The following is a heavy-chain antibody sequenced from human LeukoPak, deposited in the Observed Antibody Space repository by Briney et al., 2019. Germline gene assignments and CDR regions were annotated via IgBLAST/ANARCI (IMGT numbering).Heavy chain of an antibody. J-gene: IGHJ4*02. CDR1: GGSISSSDW. CDR2: IYHSGST. Sequence: SGTLSLTCAVSGGSISSSDWWSWVRQPPGKGLEWIGEIYHSGSTNYNPSLKSRVTISLDMFKNQFSLKVSSVTAADTAAYYCASSWTEGYWGPGTLVTVSS. CDR3: ASSWTEGY. D-gene: IGHD3/OR15-3a*01. V-gene: IGHV4-4*02.